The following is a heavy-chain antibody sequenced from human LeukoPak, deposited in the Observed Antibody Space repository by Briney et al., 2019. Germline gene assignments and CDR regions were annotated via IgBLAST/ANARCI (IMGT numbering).Heavy chain of an antibody. D-gene: IGHD5-18*01. CDR2: ISSSGSTK. V-gene: IGHV3-48*03. CDR1: GFTFSSYE. CDR3: ARDGGYSYGKKGCFEK. Sequence: GGSLRLSCAASGFTFSSYEMNWVRQAPGMGLEWVSYISSSGSTKYYADSVKGRFTISRDNAKNSLYLQMNSLRAEDTAVYYCARDGGYSYGKKGCFEKWGQGTLVTVSS. J-gene: IGHJ4*02.